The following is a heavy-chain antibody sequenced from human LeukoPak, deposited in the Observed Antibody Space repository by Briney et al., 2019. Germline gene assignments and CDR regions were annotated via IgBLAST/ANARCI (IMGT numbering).Heavy chain of an antibody. D-gene: IGHD3-10*01. V-gene: IGHV4-39*07. Sequence: SQTLSLTCTVSGGSISSGGYYWSWIRQPPGKGLEWIGSINYSGSTYYNPSLKSRVTISVDTSNNQFSLKLSSMTAADTAVYYCARETSGFERARFSHYNWFDPWGQGTLVTVSS. CDR2: INYSGST. J-gene: IGHJ5*02. CDR3: ARETSGFERARFSHYNWFDP. CDR1: GGSISSGGYY.